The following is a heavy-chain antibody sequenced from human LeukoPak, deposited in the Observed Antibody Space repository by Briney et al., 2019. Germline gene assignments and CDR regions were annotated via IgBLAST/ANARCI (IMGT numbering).Heavy chain of an antibody. V-gene: IGHV4-4*07. CDR2: IYTSGST. J-gene: IGHJ6*03. CDR1: GGSINNYY. Sequence: SETLSLTCTVSGGSINNYYWNWIRQPAGKGLEYIGRIYTSGSTNYNPSLKSRVTMSVDTSKNQFSLKLSSVTAADTAVYYCARDGGWYKRGLDHYYYYMDVWGKGTTVIVSS. CDR3: ARDGGWYKRGLDHYYYYMDV. D-gene: IGHD6-19*01.